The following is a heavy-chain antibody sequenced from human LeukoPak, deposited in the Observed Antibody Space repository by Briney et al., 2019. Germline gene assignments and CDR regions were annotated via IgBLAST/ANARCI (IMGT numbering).Heavy chain of an antibody. CDR2: ISSSSSYI. Sequence: GGSLRLSCAASGFTFSSYSTNWVRQAPGKGLEWVSSISSSSSYIYYADSVKGRFTISRDNAKNSLYLQMNSLRAEDTAVYYCAREQRRYDFWSGYYAAGGYYYGMDVWGQGTTVTVSS. CDR1: GFTFSSYS. J-gene: IGHJ6*02. D-gene: IGHD3-3*01. V-gene: IGHV3-21*01. CDR3: AREQRRYDFWSGYYAAGGYYYGMDV.